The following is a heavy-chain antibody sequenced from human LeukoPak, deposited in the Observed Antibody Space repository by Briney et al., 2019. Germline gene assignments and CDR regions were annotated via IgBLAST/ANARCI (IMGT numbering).Heavy chain of an antibody. J-gene: IGHJ5*02. Sequence: GESLKISCKGSGYSFTSYWIGWVRQMPGKGLEWMGIIYPGDSDTRYSPSFQGQVTISADKSISTAYLQWSSLKASDTAMYYCARHGGVYCGGDCYSNWFDPWGQGTLVTVSS. CDR1: GYSFTSYW. CDR3: ARHGGVYCGGDCYSNWFDP. V-gene: IGHV5-51*01. D-gene: IGHD2-21*02. CDR2: IYPGDSDT.